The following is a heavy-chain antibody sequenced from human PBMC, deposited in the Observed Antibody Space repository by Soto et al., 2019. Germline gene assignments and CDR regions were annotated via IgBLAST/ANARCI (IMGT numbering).Heavy chain of an antibody. Sequence: PGGSLRLSCAASGFTFSSYAMHWVRQAPGKGLEWVAVISYDGSNKYYADSVKGRFTISRDNSKNTLYLQMNSLRAEDTAVYYCAREGRIASYYYGMDVWGQGTTVTVSS. CDR2: ISYDGSNK. D-gene: IGHD6-13*01. CDR1: GFTFSSYA. V-gene: IGHV3-30-3*01. J-gene: IGHJ6*02. CDR3: AREGRIASYYYGMDV.